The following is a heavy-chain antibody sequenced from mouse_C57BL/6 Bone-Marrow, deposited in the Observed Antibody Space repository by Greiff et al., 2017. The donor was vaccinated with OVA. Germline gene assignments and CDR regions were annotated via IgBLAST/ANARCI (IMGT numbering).Heavy chain of an antibody. D-gene: IGHD1-1*01. V-gene: IGHV1-19*01. CDR2: INPYNGGT. CDR1: GYTFTDYY. Sequence: VQLQQSGPVLVKPGASVKMSCKASGYTFTDYYMNWVKQSHGKSLEWIGVINPYNGGTSYNQKFKGKATLTVDKSSSTAYMELNSLTSEDSAVYYCARRYYARGYFDVWGTGTTVTVSS. CDR3: ARRYYARGYFDV. J-gene: IGHJ1*03.